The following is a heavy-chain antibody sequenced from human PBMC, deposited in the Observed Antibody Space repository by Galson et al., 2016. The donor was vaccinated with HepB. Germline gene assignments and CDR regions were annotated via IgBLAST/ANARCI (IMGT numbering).Heavy chain of an antibody. CDR2: IDWENDK. CDR3: ARNVRNNWGGYYLYSFEF. CDR1: GFSLDSDAMS. D-gene: IGHD3-3*01. J-gene: IGHJ4*02. Sequence: PALVKPTQTLTLTCTFSGFSLDSDAMSVSWIRQSPGKALEWLALIDWENDKYCNAFVKRRLTISKDTTKNQVVLRMTNADPVDTATYYCARNVRNNWGGYYLYSFEFWGQGTLVTVSS. V-gene: IGHV2-70*01.